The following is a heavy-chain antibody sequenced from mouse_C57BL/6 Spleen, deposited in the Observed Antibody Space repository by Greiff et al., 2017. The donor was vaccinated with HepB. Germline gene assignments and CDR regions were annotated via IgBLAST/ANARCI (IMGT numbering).Heavy chain of an antibody. V-gene: IGHV1-81*01. CDR2: IYPRSGNT. J-gene: IGHJ3*01. CDR3: ARIMDSFAY. CDR1: GYTFTSYG. Sequence: QVQLQQSGAELARPGASVKLSCKASGYTFTSYGISWVKQRTGQGLEWIGEIYPRSGNTYYNEKFKGKATLTADKSSSTAYMELRSLTSEDSAVYFCARIMDSFAYWGQGTLVTVSA.